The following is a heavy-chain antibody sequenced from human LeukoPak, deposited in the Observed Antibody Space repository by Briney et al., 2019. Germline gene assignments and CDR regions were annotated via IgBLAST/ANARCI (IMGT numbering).Heavy chain of an antibody. CDR2: MNPNSGNT. J-gene: IGHJ6*02. CDR1: GYTFTSYD. D-gene: IGHD2-2*01. V-gene: IGHV1-8*01. Sequence: ASVKVSCKASGYTFTSYDINWVRQATGQGLEWMGWMNPNSGNTGYAQKFQGRVTMTRNTSISTAYMELSSLRSEDTAVYYCAVWVPAAIHYYYYGMDVWAKGPRSPSP. CDR3: AVWVPAAIHYYYYGMDV.